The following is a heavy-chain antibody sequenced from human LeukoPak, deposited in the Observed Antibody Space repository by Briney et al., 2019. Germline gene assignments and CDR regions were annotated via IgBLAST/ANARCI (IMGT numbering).Heavy chain of an antibody. CDR2: INHSGST. D-gene: IGHD2-2*02. CDR1: GGSFSGYY. CDR3: ARGCVVVPAAIPYYFDY. J-gene: IGHJ4*02. V-gene: IGHV4-34*01. Sequence: SETLSLTCAVYGGSFSGYYWSWIRQPPGKGLEWIGEINHSGSTNYNPSLKSRVTISVDTSKNQFSLKLSSVTAADTAVYYCARGCVVVPAAIPYYFDYWGQGTLVTVSS.